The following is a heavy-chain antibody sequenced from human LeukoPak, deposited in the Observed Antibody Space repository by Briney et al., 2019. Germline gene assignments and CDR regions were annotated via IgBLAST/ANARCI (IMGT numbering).Heavy chain of an antibody. D-gene: IGHD3-3*01. CDR1: GGSSRSYY. CDR3: AKDEPYYDFWSGYSPDGFDI. J-gene: IGHJ3*02. CDR2: IYTSGST. V-gene: IGHV4-4*07. Sequence: SETLSLTCTVSGGSSRSYYWSWIRQPAGKGLEWIGRIYTSGSTNYKPSLKSRVTMSVDTSKNQFSLKLSSVTAADTAVYYCAKDEPYYDFWSGYSPDGFDIWGQGTMVTVSS.